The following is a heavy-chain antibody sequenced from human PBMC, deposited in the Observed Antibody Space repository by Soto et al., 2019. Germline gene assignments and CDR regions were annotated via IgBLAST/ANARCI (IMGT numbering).Heavy chain of an antibody. J-gene: IGHJ6*02. D-gene: IGHD4-4*01. V-gene: IGHV1-69*13. CDR2: IIPIFGTA. CDR1: GGTFSSYA. Sequence: SVKVSCKASGGTFSSYAISWVRQAPGQGLEWMGGIIPIFGTANYAQKFQGRVTITADESTSTAYMELSSLRSEDTAVYYCASSNYAQSYTYGMDVWGQGTTVTVSS. CDR3: ASSNYAQSYTYGMDV.